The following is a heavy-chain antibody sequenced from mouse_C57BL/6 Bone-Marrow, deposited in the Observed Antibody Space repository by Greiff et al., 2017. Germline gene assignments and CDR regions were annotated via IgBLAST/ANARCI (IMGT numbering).Heavy chain of an antibody. CDR1: GYTFTSYW. CDR2: INPGSSDT. D-gene: IGHD1-1*01. Sequence: EVQLKQSGTVLARPGASVKLSCKTSGYTFTSYWMHWVKQRPGQGLEWIGAINPGSSDTSYHQKFKGKANLTAVTSASTAYLELSSLTNEDSAVYYCAGSSGWFAYWGQGTLVTVSA. V-gene: IGHV1-5*01. CDR3: AGSSGWFAY. J-gene: IGHJ3*01.